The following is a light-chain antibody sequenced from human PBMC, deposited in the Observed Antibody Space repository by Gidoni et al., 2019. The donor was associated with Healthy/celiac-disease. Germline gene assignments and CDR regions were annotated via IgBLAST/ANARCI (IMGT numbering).Light chain of an antibody. CDR2: DSS. CDR3: QQRSNWPPLT. J-gene: IGKJ4*01. V-gene: IGKV3-11*01. Sequence: EIVLTQSPATLSWSPGERATLSCRASQSVRIYLAWYQQQPGQAPRLLIYDSSNRATGIPARFSGSGSGTDFTLSISSLEPEDFAVYYCQQRSNWPPLTFGGGTKVEIK. CDR1: QSVRIY.